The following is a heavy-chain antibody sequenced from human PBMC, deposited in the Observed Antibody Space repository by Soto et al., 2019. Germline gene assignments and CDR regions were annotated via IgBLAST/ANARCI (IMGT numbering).Heavy chain of an antibody. CDR2: ISWNSGSI. J-gene: IGHJ3*02. CDR1: GFTFDDYA. D-gene: IGHD3-9*01. V-gene: IGHV3-9*01. CDR3: AKDIEELRYFDWLCAFDI. Sequence: GGSLRLSCAASGFTFDDYAMHWVRQAPGKGLEWVSGISWNSGSIGYADSVKGRFIISRDNAKNSLYLQMNSLRAEDTALYYCAKDIEELRYFDWLCAFDIWGQGTMVTVSS.